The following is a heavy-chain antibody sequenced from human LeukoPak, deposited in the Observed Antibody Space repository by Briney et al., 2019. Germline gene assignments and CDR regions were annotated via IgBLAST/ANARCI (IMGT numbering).Heavy chain of an antibody. CDR1: GGSISSGGYS. CDR2: IYHSGST. J-gene: IGHJ3*02. CDR3: ARGGYCTNGVCSFDI. Sequence: SETLSLTCAVSGGSISSGGYSWSWIRQPPGKGLEGIGYIYHSGSTYYNPSLKSRVTISVDRSKNQFSLKLSSVTAADTAVYYCARGGYCTNGVCSFDIWGQGTMVTVSS. D-gene: IGHD2-8*01. V-gene: IGHV4-30-2*01.